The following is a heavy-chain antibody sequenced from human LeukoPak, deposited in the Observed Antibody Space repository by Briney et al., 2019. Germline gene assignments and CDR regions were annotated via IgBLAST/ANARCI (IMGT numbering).Heavy chain of an antibody. Sequence: PGGSLRLSCAASGFTFSSYAMSWVRQAPGKGLEWVSAISGSGGSTYYADSVKGRFTISRDNSKNTLYLQMNSLRAEDTAVYYCANEYYDILTSYYKGFFDWGQGTLVTVSS. CDR1: GFTFSSYA. D-gene: IGHD3-9*01. V-gene: IGHV3-23*01. CDR2: ISGSGGST. CDR3: ANEYYDILTSYYKGFFD. J-gene: IGHJ4*02.